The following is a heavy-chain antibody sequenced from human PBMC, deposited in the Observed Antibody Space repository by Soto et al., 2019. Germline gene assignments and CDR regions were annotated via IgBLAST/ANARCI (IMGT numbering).Heavy chain of an antibody. CDR2: ISTDKGKT. Sequence: QVQLVQSGPEVKQPGASVKVSCKTSGYTFTNYGTSWVRQAPGQGLEWMGWISTDKGKTNYAQKFQGRVTMTTDTVTSTAYMELRSLRSDDTAVYYCATRSPAFDYWGQGTLVTVSS. V-gene: IGHV1-18*01. J-gene: IGHJ4*02. CDR1: GYTFTNYG. CDR3: ATRSPAFDY.